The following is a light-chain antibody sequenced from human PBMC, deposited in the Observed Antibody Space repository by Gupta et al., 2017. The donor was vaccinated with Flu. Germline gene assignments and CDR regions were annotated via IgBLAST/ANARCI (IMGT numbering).Light chain of an antibody. J-gene: IGKJ1*01. CDR1: QSVSNDY. CDR3: QQYGNSPWT. Sequence: IVLTQSPVTLSLSPGQRATLSCGASQSVSNDYLAWYQQKPGQSPRLLIYGASSRATGIPDGFSGSGSGTDFTLTISGLEPEDFAVYYCQQYGNSPWTFGQGTKVDIK. V-gene: IGKV3-20*01. CDR2: GAS.